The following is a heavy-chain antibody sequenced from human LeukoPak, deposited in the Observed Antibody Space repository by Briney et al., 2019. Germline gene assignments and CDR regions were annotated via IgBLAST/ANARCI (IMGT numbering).Heavy chain of an antibody. V-gene: IGHV4-59*12. CDR3: ASRGWPTSIDY. J-gene: IGHJ4*02. CDR2: IYYSGST. CDR1: GGPISSYY. D-gene: IGHD2-15*01. Sequence: SETLSLTCTVSGGPISSYYWSWIRQPPGKGLEWIGYIYYSGSTNYNPSLKSRVTISVDTSKNQFSLKLSSVTAADTAVYYCASRGWPTSIDYWGQGTLVTVSS.